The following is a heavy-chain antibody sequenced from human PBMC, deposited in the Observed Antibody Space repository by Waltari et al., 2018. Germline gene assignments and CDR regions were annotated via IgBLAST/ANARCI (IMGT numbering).Heavy chain of an antibody. V-gene: IGHV2-5*01. J-gene: IGHJ5*02. D-gene: IGHD2-15*01. CDR2: IYWNDDK. Sequence: QITLKESGPTLVKPTQTLTLTCTFSGFSLSTSGVGVGWIRQPPGRALEWLALIYWNDDKRYSPSLKSRLTITKYTSKNQVVLTMTNMDPVDTATYFCAHKLGYCSGGSCPLNWFDPWGQGTLVTVSS. CDR1: GFSLSTSGVG. CDR3: AHKLGYCSGGSCPLNWFDP.